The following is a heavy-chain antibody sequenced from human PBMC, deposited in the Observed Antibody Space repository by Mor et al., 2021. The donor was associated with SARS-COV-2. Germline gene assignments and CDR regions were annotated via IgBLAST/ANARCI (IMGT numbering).Heavy chain of an antibody. J-gene: IGHJ3*02. Sequence: DGSEKHFVDSVKGRFTISRDNAKNSLYLQMNSLRAEDTAVYYCARDIFDIWGRGTMVTVSS. CDR3: ARDIFDI. V-gene: IGHV3-7*01. CDR2: DGSEK.